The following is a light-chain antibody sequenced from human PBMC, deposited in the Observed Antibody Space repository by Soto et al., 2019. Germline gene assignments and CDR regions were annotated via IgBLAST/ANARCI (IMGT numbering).Light chain of an antibody. CDR3: ASYTSSDSVI. V-gene: IGLV2-14*01. CDR2: DVT. Sequence: SVLTQPASVSGSPGQSITISCTGTSSDVGGYNYVSWYQQHPGKAPKVMIYDVTNRPSGVSNRFSGSKSGNTASLTISGLQAEDEADYYCASYTSSDSVIFGGGTKLTVL. CDR1: SSDVGGYNY. J-gene: IGLJ2*01.